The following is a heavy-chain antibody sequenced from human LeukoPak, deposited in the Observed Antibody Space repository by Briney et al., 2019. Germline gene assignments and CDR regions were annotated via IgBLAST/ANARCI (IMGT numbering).Heavy chain of an antibody. J-gene: IGHJ4*02. CDR2: ISYDGSNK. D-gene: IGHD5-18*01. Sequence: GGSLRLSCAASGFTFSSYAMHCVRQAPGKGLEWGAVISYDGSNKYYADSVKGRFTISRDNSKNTLYLQMNSLRAEDTAVYYCARDGAIQLWSNPIDYWGQGTLVTVSS. CDR1: GFTFSSYA. V-gene: IGHV3-30*04. CDR3: ARDGAIQLWSNPIDY.